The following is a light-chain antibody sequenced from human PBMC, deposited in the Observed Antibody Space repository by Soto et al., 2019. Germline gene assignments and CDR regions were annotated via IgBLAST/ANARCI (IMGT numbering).Light chain of an antibody. CDR2: DAS. Sequence: DIQMTQSPSTLTATIGDSVTITCRASQLISTWLAWYQQKPGKAPNLLIYDASNLESGVPSRFSGSGSGTEFTLSIRSLQPDDFATYYCQHFGTLGQGTKVEIK. CDR1: QLISTW. V-gene: IGKV1-5*01. J-gene: IGKJ1*01. CDR3: QHFGT.